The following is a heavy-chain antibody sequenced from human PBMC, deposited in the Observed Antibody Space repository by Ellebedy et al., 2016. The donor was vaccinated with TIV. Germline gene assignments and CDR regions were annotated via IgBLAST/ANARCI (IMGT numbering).Heavy chain of an antibody. D-gene: IGHD4-17*01. CDR3: ARRGAYGDYAVQVNSWFDR. Sequence: GESLKISCIASGFSFRSYWMSWVRQAPGKGLEWVANIYQDGSMLYYVDSVKGRFTISRDNAKGSLYLQMDSLKVEDTAVYFCARRGAYGDYAVQVNSWFDRWGRGTLVTVSS. J-gene: IGHJ5*02. CDR1: GFSFRSYW. CDR2: IYQDGSML. V-gene: IGHV3-7*01.